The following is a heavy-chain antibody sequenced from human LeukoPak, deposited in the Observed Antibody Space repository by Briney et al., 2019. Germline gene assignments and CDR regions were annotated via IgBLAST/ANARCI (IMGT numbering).Heavy chain of an antibody. D-gene: IGHD5-18*01. V-gene: IGHV4-59*11. CDR1: GGPISSHS. J-gene: IGHJ4*02. CDR3: TRDQKRGYCYGYFEE. Sequence: SETLTLTCTASGGPISSHSRSWIRQPPGKGLEWIGYIYYSGSTNYNPSLKRRVNRSVDTSKNQFSLKLCSLTAAETAVYYCTRDQKRGYCYGYFEEWGQGTLVTVSS. CDR2: IYYSGST.